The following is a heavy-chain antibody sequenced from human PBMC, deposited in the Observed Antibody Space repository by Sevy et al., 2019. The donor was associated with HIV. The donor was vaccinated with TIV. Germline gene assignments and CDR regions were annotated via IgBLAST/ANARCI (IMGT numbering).Heavy chain of an antibody. J-gene: IGHJ6*02. D-gene: IGHD6-19*01. CDR3: AKDTGSSGYDHYGLDV. CDR1: GFTFSSYG. Sequence: GGSLRLSCAASGFTFSSYGMHWIRQAPGKGLEWVAITSYNEGGENYADSVKGRFTISRDNSKNTVYLQMYRLTTEDTGVYYCAKDTGSSGYDHYGLDVWGQWTTVTVSS. V-gene: IGHV3-30*18. CDR2: TSYNEGGE.